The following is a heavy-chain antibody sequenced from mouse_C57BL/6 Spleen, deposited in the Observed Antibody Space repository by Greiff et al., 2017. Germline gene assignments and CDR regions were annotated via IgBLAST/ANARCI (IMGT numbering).Heavy chain of an antibody. Sequence: QVQLQQSGPELVKPGASVKISCKASGYAFSSSWMNWVKQRPGKGLEGIGRIYPGDGDTNYTGKFKGKATLTADKSSSTAYMQLSSRTSEDSAVYFCARGYYGSSLDYWGQGTTLTVSS. CDR3: ARGYYGSSLDY. D-gene: IGHD1-1*01. CDR2: IYPGDGDT. CDR1: GYAFSSSW. J-gene: IGHJ2*01. V-gene: IGHV1-82*01.